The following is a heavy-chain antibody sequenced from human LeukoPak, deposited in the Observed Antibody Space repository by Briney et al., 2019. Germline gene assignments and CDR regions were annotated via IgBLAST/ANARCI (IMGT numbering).Heavy chain of an antibody. D-gene: IGHD1-7*01. CDR1: GGTFSSYA. CDR3: ARDRGITGTTQNYYYKDV. Sequence: ASVKVSCKASGGTFSSYAISWVRQAPGQGLEWMGGIIPIFGTANYAQKFQGRVTITTDESTSTAYMELSSLRSEDTAVYYCARDRGITGTTQNYYYKDVWGKGTTVTVSS. CDR2: IIPIFGTA. J-gene: IGHJ6*03. V-gene: IGHV1-69*05.